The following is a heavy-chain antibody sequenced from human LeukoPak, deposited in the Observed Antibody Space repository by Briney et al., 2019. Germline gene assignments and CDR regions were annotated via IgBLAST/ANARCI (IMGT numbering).Heavy chain of an antibody. CDR3: ARTFGESPLNCYYGMDV. D-gene: IGHD3-10*01. V-gene: IGHV5-51*01. Sequence: GESLKISCKGSGYSFTSYWIAWVRQTPGKGLEWVGIIYPDDPKIRYSPSFQGQVTISADKSISTAYLQWSSLKASDTAMYYCARTFGESPLNCYYGMDVWGQGTTVTVSS. CDR2: IYPDDPKI. CDR1: GYSFTSYW. J-gene: IGHJ6*02.